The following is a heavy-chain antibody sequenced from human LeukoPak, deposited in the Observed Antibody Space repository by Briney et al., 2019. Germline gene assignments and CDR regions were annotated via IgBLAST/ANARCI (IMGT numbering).Heavy chain of an antibody. D-gene: IGHD3-22*01. Sequence: ASVKVSCKASGYTFTRYDINWVRQATGQGREWVGWMNPNSGNTGYAQKFEGRVTMTRNTSISTAYMELSSMRSEDTAVYYCAREGGNYYDSSGYYIVDYWGQGTLVTVSS. CDR1: GYTFTRYD. V-gene: IGHV1-8*01. CDR2: MNPNSGNT. J-gene: IGHJ4*02. CDR3: AREGGNYYDSSGYYIVDY.